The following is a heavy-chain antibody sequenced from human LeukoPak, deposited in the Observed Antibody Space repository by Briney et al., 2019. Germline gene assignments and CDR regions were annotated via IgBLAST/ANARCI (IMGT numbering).Heavy chain of an antibody. Sequence: PGGSLRLSCAASGFTFSSYSMNWVRQAPGKGLEWVSSISSSSSYIYYADSVKGRFTISRDNAKNSLYLQMNSLRAEDTAVYYCARAAGDYVELSLGLDYWGQGTLVTVSS. CDR2: ISSSSSYI. CDR1: GFTFSSYS. J-gene: IGHJ4*02. CDR3: ARAAGDYVELSLGLDY. D-gene: IGHD4-17*01. V-gene: IGHV3-21*01.